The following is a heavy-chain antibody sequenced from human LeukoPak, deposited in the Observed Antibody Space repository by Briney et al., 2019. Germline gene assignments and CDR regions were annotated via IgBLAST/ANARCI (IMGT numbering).Heavy chain of an antibody. Sequence: GGSLGLSCSASGFNFRTHAMSWVRQAPGKGLEWVSAISGSGGSTYYADSVKGRFTISRDNSKNTLYLQMNSLRAEDTAVYYCAKDPSRPAALPNWFDPWGQGTLVTVSS. V-gene: IGHV3-23*01. CDR1: GFNFRTHA. CDR3: AKDPSRPAALPNWFDP. D-gene: IGHD2-2*01. CDR2: ISGSGGST. J-gene: IGHJ5*02.